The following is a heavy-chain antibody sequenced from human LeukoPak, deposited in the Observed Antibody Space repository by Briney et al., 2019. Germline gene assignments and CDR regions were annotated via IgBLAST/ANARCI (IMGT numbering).Heavy chain of an antibody. CDR3: AKTWRGRGYYGYGPSEYFYYMDV. CDR1: GFAFSTYA. D-gene: IGHD3-10*01. Sequence: GGSLRLSCAASGFAFSTYAMHWVRQAPGKGLEWVAIISYDGSNQYYADSVKGRFTISRDNSKNTLWLQMNSLKGEDTAVYYCAKTWRGRGYYGYGPSEYFYYMDVWGKGTTVTVSS. J-gene: IGHJ6*03. V-gene: IGHV3-30*18. CDR2: ISYDGSNQ.